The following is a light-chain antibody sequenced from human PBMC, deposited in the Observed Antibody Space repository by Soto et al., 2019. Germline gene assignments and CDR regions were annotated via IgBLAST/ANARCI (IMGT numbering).Light chain of an antibody. Sequence: EIVITQYPATLSVSPGERSTLSCMASQSVSSNLAWYQQKPGQAPRLLIYGAYTRATGITARFSGSGSGTEFTLTISSLQSEDFAVYYCQQYNNWPRTFGQGTKVEIK. CDR1: QSVSSN. CDR2: GAY. V-gene: IGKV3-15*01. J-gene: IGKJ1*01. CDR3: QQYNNWPRT.